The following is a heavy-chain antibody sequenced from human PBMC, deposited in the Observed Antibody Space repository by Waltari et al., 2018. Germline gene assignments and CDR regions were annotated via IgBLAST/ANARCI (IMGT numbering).Heavy chain of an antibody. D-gene: IGHD6-13*01. Sequence: QVQLVQSGAEVKKPGASVKVSCKASGYTFTGYYMHWVRQAPGQGLEWMGWINPNSGGTNYAQKFQGRVTMTRDTSISTAYMELSRLRADDTAVYYCARDSRRSHEYSSSWYNVGQYFQHWGQGTLVTVSS. CDR3: ARDSRRSHEYSSSWYNVGQYFQH. CDR2: INPNSGGT. J-gene: IGHJ1*01. CDR1: GYTFTGYY. V-gene: IGHV1-2*02.